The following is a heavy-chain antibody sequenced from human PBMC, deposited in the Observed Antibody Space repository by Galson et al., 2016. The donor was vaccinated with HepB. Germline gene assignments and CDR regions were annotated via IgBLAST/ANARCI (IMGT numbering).Heavy chain of an antibody. CDR2: LYSSGNT. J-gene: IGHJ4*02. D-gene: IGHD7-27*01. Sequence: SLRLSCAVSGLSINSNYMTWVRQAPGKGLEWVSFLYSSGNTYYADSVKGRFTFSRDNSKNTPYLQMTSLTVDDTAVYYRARQDFAGVYFDYWGQGTLVTVSS. V-gene: IGHV3-66*04. CDR1: GLSINSNY. CDR3: ARQDFAGVYFDY.